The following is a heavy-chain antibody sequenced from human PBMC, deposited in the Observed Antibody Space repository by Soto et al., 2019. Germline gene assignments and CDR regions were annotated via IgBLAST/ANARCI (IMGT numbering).Heavy chain of an antibody. D-gene: IGHD2-15*01. CDR3: AKDRVVVVHHDAFDI. CDR1: GFTFNNYA. J-gene: IGHJ3*02. Sequence: GGSLRLSCAASGFTFNNYAMNWVRQAPGKGLEWVATISATGGSTYYADSVKGRFTISRDNSKNTLYLQMNSLRAEDTAVYYCAKDRVVVVHHDAFDIWGQGTMVTVSS. V-gene: IGHV3-23*01. CDR2: ISATGGST.